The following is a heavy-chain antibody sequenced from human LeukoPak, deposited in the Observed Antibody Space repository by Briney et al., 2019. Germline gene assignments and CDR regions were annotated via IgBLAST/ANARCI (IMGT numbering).Heavy chain of an antibody. CDR1: GFTFSSYA. J-gene: IGHJ4*02. D-gene: IGHD6-13*01. CDR2: ISHDGSNK. Sequence: GGSLRLSCAASGFTFSSYAMHWVRQAPGKGLEWVAVISHDGSNKYYADSVKGRFTISGDNSKNTLYLQMNSLRAEDTAVYYCARDVFPGRIGIAAAGPSHSWGQGTLVTVSS. V-gene: IGHV3-30*04. CDR3: ARDVFPGRIGIAAAGPSHS.